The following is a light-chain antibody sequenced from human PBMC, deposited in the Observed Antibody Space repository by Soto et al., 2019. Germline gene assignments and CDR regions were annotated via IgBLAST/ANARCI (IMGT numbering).Light chain of an antibody. J-gene: IGLJ3*02. Sequence: QSALPQPASVSGSPGQSITISCTGTSSDVGGYNYVSWYQQHPGKAPKLMIYDVSHRPSGVSNRFSGSKSGNTASLTSSWLQAEDEADYYCSSYTSSSTPLVLGGGTQLTVL. V-gene: IGLV2-14*01. CDR2: DVS. CDR1: SSDVGGYNY. CDR3: SSYTSSSTPLV.